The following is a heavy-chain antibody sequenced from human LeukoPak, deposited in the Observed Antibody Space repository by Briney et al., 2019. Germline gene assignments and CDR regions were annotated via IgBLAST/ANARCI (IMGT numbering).Heavy chain of an antibody. V-gene: IGHV3-15*01. Sequence: KSGGSLRLSCAASGFTFSNAWMSWVRQAPGKGLEWVGRIKSKTDGGTTDYAEPVKGRFTISRDDSKKTLYLQMNSLKTEDTALYYCAAVSVDCGDSSFDFWGQGTLVTVSS. CDR2: IKSKTDGGTT. J-gene: IGHJ4*02. CDR1: GFTFSNAW. D-gene: IGHD4-17*01. CDR3: AAVSVDCGDSSFDF.